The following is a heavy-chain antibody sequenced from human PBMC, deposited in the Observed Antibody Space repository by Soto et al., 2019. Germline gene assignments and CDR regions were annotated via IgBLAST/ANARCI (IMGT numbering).Heavy chain of an antibody. D-gene: IGHD3-3*01. CDR3: ATIYQLRFLEWLPRGGYYYYCMDV. V-gene: IGHV1-24*01. CDR2: FDPEDGET. Sequence: ASVKVSCKVSGYTLTELSMHWVRQAPGKGLEWMGGFDPEDGETIYAQKFQGRVTMTEDTSTDTAYMELSSLRSEDTAVYYCATIYQLRFLEWLPRGGYYYYCMDVWGQGTTVTVSS. J-gene: IGHJ6*02. CDR1: GYTLTELS.